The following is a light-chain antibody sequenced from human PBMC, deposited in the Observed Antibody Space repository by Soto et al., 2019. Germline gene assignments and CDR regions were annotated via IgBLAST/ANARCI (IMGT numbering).Light chain of an antibody. V-gene: IGKV1-39*01. Sequence: DIQMTQSPSSLSASVGDRVTITCRESQTITNYLNWYQQKLGKAPKLLIYAASTLLSGVPSRFTGGGSGTDFTLTIDSLQPEDFSTYFCQQSYSSPWTVGQGTKVEI. CDR3: QQSYSSPWT. CDR2: AAS. CDR1: QTITNY. J-gene: IGKJ1*01.